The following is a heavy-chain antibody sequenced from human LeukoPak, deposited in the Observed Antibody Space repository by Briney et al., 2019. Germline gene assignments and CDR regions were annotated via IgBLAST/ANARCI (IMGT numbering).Heavy chain of an antibody. CDR3: ATNHNSESN. D-gene: IGHD1-14*01. CDR2: IKPDGSEK. J-gene: IGHJ4*02. CDR1: GFTISSYW. Sequence: GGSLRLSCAASGFTISSYWMRWVRQAPGKGLEWVGDIKPDGSEKYYADSVKGRFTISRDNAKNSLSLQMNCLRAEDTALDYRATNHNSESNWGRGALVTVSS. V-gene: IGHV3-7*05.